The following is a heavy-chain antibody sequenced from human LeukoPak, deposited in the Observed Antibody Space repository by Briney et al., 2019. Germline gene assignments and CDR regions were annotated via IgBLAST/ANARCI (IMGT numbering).Heavy chain of an antibody. CDR2: IYYSGST. J-gene: IGHJ6*02. Sequence: SETLSLTCTVSGGSISSYYWSWIRQPPGKGLEWIGYIYYSGSTNYNPSLKSRVTISVDTSKNQFSLKLSSVTAADTAVYYCARGRSGGSCYHYYYYGMDVWGQGTTVTVSS. V-gene: IGHV4-59*01. CDR3: ARGRSGGSCYHYYYYGMDV. D-gene: IGHD2-15*01. CDR1: GGSISSYY.